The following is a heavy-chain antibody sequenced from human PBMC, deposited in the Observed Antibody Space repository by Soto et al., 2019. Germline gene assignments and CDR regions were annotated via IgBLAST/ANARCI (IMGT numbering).Heavy chain of an antibody. CDR3: AREMTYCGGDCYSPIFDY. D-gene: IGHD2-21*02. Sequence: GWSLRLSCAASGFTFCSYCMDGVRQAPGKGLEWVAVIWYDGSNKYYADSVKGRFTISRDNSKNTLYLQMNGLRAEDTAVYYCAREMTYCGGDCYSPIFDYWGQGTLVTVSS. J-gene: IGHJ4*02. CDR2: IWYDGSNK. V-gene: IGHV3-33*01. CDR1: GFTFCSYC.